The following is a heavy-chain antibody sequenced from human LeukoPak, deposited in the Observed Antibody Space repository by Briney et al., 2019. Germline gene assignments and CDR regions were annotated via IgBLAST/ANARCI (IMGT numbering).Heavy chain of an antibody. V-gene: IGHV3-53*01. J-gene: IGHJ4*02. Sequence: PGGSLRLSCAASGFTVSSNYMTWVRQAPGKGLEWVSVIYSGGSTYYADSVKGRFTISRDNSKNTLYLQMNSLRAEDTAVYYCAKDLSSRFLDYYWGQGTLVTVSS. CDR3: AKDLSSRFLDYY. CDR2: IYSGGST. D-gene: IGHD3-3*01. CDR1: GFTVSSNY.